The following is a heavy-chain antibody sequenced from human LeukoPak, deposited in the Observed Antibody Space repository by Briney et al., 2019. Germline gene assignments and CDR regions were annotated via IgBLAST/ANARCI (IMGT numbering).Heavy chain of an antibody. CDR2: ISYDGSNK. J-gene: IGHJ4*02. V-gene: IGHV3-30*18. D-gene: IGHD2-15*01. Sequence: PGGSLRLSCAASGFTFSSYGMHWVRQAPGKGLEWVAVISYDGSNKYYADSVKGRFTISRDNSKNTLYLQMDSLRAEDTAVYYCAKEGPRYCSGGSCPGYFDYWGQGTLVTVSS. CDR1: GFTFSSYG. CDR3: AKEGPRYCSGGSCPGYFDY.